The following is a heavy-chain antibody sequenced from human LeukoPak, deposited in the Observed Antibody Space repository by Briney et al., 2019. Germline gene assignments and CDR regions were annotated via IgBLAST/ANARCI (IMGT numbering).Heavy chain of an antibody. V-gene: IGHV4-39*01. CDR2: IYYSGST. CDR3: ASPHLNYYDSSGYYPRPLDY. CDR1: GGSISSSSYY. J-gene: IGHJ4*02. Sequence: PSETLSLTCTVSGGSISSSSYYWGWIRQPPGKGLEWIGSIYYSGSTYYNPSLKSRVTISVDTSKNQFSLKLSSVTAADTAVYYCASPHLNYYDSSGYYPRPLDYWGQGTLVTVSS. D-gene: IGHD3-22*01.